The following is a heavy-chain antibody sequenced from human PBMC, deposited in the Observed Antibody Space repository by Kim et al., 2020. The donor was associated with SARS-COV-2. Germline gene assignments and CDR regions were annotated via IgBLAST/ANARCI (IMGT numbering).Heavy chain of an antibody. CDR1: GYTFTSYY. CDR3: ARDLRMGYYGSGSYYYYGMDV. Sequence: ASVKVSCKASGYTFTSYYMHWVRQAPGQGLEWMGIINPSGGSTSYAQKFQGRVTMTRDTSTSTVYMELSSLRSEDTAVYYCARDLRMGYYGSGSYYYYGMDVWGQGTTVTVSS. CDR2: INPSGGST. V-gene: IGHV1-46*01. J-gene: IGHJ6*02. D-gene: IGHD3-10*01.